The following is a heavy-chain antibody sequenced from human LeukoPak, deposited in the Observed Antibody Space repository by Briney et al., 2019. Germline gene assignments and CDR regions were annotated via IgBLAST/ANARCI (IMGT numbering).Heavy chain of an antibody. CDR3: ARTFAYGDYAEVNFDY. D-gene: IGHD4-17*01. CDR2: IYYSVST. V-gene: IGHV4-59*01. CDR1: GGSISSYY. Sequence: SETLSLTCTVSGGSISSYYCSWIRQPPGKGLEWIGYIYYSVSTNYNPSLKSRVTISVDTSKNQFSLKLSSVTAADTAVYYCARTFAYGDYAEVNFDYWGQGTLVTVSS. J-gene: IGHJ4*02.